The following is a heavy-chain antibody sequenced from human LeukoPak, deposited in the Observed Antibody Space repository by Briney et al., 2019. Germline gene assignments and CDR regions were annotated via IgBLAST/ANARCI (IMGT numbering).Heavy chain of an antibody. Sequence: SETLSLTCAVYGGSFSGYYWSWIRQPPGKGLEWIGEINHSGSTNYNPSLKSRVTISVDTSKNQFSLKLSSVTAADTAVNYCARGVLRYFDWLLDRNWFDPWGQGTLVTVSS. CDR3: ARGVLRYFDWLLDRNWFDP. J-gene: IGHJ5*02. CDR2: INHSGST. D-gene: IGHD3-9*01. CDR1: GGSFSGYY. V-gene: IGHV4-34*01.